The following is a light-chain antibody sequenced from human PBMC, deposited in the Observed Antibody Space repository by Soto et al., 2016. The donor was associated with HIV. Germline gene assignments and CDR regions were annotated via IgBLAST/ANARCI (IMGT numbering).Light chain of an antibody. CDR3: QVWHSSSDHRV. Sequence: SYVLTQPPSVSVAPGQTARITCGGHNIGDRSVHWYQQRPGQAPVLVVYDDDDRPSGIPERFSGSNSGNTATLTISRVEAGDEADYHCQVWHSSSDHRVFGGGTKRDRP. CDR1: NIGDRS. CDR2: DDD. V-gene: IGLV3-21*02. J-gene: IGLJ3*02.